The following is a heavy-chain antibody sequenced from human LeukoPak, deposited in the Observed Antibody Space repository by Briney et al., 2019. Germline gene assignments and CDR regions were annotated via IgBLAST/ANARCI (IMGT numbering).Heavy chain of an antibody. D-gene: IGHD1-7*01. Sequence: PSETLSLTCTVSGGSISSYYWSWIRQPPGKGLEGIGYIYYSGSTNYNPSLKSRVTISVDTSKNQFSLKLSSVTAADTAGYYCARYNWNYGRSAFDIWGQGTMVTVSS. V-gene: IGHV4-59*01. CDR2: IYYSGST. CDR3: ARYNWNYGRSAFDI. J-gene: IGHJ3*02. CDR1: GGSISSYY.